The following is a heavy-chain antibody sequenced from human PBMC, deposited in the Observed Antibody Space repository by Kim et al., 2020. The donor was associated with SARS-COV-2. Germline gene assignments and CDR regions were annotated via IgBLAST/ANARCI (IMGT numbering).Heavy chain of an antibody. D-gene: IGHD3-3*01. CDR2: FDPEDGET. J-gene: IGHJ5*02. V-gene: IGHV1-24*01. Sequence: ASVKVSCKVSGYTLTELSMHWVRQAPGKGLEWMGGFDPEDGETIYAQKFQGRVTMTEDTSTDTAYMELSSLRSADTAVDYCATSITIVGGFDPWGQGTLVTVSS. CDR3: ATSITIVGGFDP. CDR1: GYTLTELS.